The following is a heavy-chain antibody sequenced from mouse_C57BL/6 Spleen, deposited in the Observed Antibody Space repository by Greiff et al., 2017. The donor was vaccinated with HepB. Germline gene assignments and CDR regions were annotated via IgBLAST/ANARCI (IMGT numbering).Heavy chain of an antibody. CDR1: GYTFTSYW. CDR3: ARVSSGYLAY. Sequence: VQLQQPGAELVRPGSSVKLSCKASGYTFTSYWMHWVKQRPIQGLEWIGNIDPSDSETHYNQKFKDKATLTVDKSSSTAYMQLSSLTSEDSAVYYCARVSSGYLAYWGQGTLVTVSA. CDR2: IDPSDSET. V-gene: IGHV1-52*01. D-gene: IGHD3-2*02. J-gene: IGHJ3*01.